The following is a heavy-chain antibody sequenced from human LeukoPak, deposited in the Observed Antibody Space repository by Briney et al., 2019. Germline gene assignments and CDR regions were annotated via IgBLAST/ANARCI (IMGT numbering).Heavy chain of an antibody. CDR3: ARDRLGGYCSSTSCRAQNNWFDP. J-gene: IGHJ5*02. V-gene: IGHV1-24*01. Sequence: ASVKVSCKVSGYTLTELSMHWVRQAPGKGLEWMGGFDPEDGETIYAQKFQGRVTMTEDTSTDTAYMELRSLRSDDTAVYYCARDRLGGYCSSTSCRAQNNWFDPWGQGTLVTVSS. CDR1: GYTLTELS. CDR2: FDPEDGET. D-gene: IGHD2-2*01.